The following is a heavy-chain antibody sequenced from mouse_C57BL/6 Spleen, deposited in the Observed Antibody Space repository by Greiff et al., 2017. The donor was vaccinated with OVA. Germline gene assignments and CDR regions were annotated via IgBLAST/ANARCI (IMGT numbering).Heavy chain of an antibody. V-gene: IGHV1-53*01. Sequence: QVQLQQPGTELVKPGASVKLSCKASGYTFTSYWMHWVKQRPGQGLEWIGNINPSDGGTNYNEKFKGKATLTVDKSSSTAYMQLSSLTSEDSAVYYCARGRYSSPFDYWGQGTTLTVSS. D-gene: IGHD1-1*01. CDR1: GYTFTSYW. CDR2: INPSDGGT. J-gene: IGHJ2*01. CDR3: ARGRYSSPFDY.